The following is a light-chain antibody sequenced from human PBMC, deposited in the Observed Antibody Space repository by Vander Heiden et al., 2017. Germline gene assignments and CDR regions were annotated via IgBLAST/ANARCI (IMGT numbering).Light chain of an antibody. CDR2: RNN. J-gene: IGLJ3*02. CDR1: SSNIGSNY. CDR3: AAWDDSLSGV. V-gene: IGLV1-47*01. Sequence: QSVLNQPPSASGTPGQRVTISCSGSSSNIGSNYVYWYQQLPGTAPKLLIYRNNQPPSGVPDRFSGSKSGTSASLAISGLRSEDEADYYCAAWDDSLSGVFGGGTKLTVL.